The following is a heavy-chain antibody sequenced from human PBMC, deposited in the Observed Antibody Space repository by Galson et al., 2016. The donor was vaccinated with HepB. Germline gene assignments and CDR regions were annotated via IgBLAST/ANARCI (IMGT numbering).Heavy chain of an antibody. V-gene: IGHV3-11*04. CDR3: VRDGVGDPPFDY. J-gene: IGHJ4*02. Sequence: SLRLSCAASGFTFRDHYLSWIRQAPGKGLEWIAYISNTASTIYYADSVKGRFAISRDNAKNTLDLQMNSLRAEDSGLYYCVRDGVGDPPFDYWGQGALVTVSS. CDR2: ISNTASTI. D-gene: IGHD1-26*01. CDR1: GFTFRDHY.